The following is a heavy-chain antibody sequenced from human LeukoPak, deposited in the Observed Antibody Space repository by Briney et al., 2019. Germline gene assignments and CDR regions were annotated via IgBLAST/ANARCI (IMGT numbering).Heavy chain of an antibody. CDR3: ARDRNSNLRLGF. J-gene: IGHJ4*02. D-gene: IGHD2/OR15-2a*01. Sequence: PGGSLRLSCAVSGFTFSGFWMSWSRQAPGKGLEWVASINSDGSEGYYADVVKGRFTISRDNAKNSLYLQINSLRAEDTAVYYCARDRNSNLRLGFWGPGTLVTVSS. V-gene: IGHV3-7*03. CDR1: GFTFSGFW. CDR2: INSDGSEG.